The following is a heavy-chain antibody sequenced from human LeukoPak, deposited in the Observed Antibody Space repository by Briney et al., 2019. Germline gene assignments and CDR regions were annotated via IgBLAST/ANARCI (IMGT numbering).Heavy chain of an antibody. J-gene: IGHJ4*02. CDR3: VKAYSSNWGHFDY. Sequence: GGSLRLSCSASGFTFSLYAMQWVRQAPGKGLEYVSAISSNGGGTYYADSVKGRFTISRDNSKNTLYFQMSSLRTEDTAVYYCVKAYSSNWGHFDYWGQGTLVTVSS. D-gene: IGHD6-13*01. V-gene: IGHV3-64D*06. CDR1: GFTFSLYA. CDR2: ISSNGGGT.